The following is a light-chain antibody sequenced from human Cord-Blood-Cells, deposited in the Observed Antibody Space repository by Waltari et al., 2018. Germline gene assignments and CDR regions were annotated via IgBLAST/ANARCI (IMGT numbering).Light chain of an antibody. CDR1: SSDVGGYNY. J-gene: IGLJ2*01. CDR3: SSYTSSSTLV. Sequence: QSALTQPASVSGSPGQSNTISCPGTSSDVGGYNYVSWYQQHPGKAHKLMIYDVSNRPSGVSNRFSGSKSGNTASLTISGLQAEDEADYYCSSYTSSSTLVFGGGTKLTVL. CDR2: DVS. V-gene: IGLV2-14*01.